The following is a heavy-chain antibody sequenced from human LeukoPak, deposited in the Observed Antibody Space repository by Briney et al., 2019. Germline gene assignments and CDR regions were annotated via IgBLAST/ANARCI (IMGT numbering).Heavy chain of an antibody. CDR2: ISAYNGNT. J-gene: IGHJ1*01. D-gene: IGHD6-19*01. CDR1: GYTFTSYG. V-gene: IGHV1-18*01. CDR3: AAGYSSGWFAEYFHS. Sequence: ASVKVSCKASGYTFTSYGISWVRQAPGQGLEWMGWISAYNGNTNYAQKLQGRVTLTEDTSTETAYMELSSLRSEDTAVYFCAAGYSSGWFAEYFHSWGQGTLVTVSS.